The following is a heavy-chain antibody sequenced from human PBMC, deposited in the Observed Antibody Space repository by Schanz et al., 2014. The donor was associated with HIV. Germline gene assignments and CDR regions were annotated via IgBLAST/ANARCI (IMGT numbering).Heavy chain of an antibody. CDR2: ISGSGVNT. Sequence: EVQLLESGGGLVQPGGSLRLSCAASGFTFSTYAMSWVRQAPGKGLEWVSAISGSGVNTYYADSVKGRFTISRDNSKNTVYLQMNSLRPEDTAVYYCARMEQLIIGYYYGMDAWGQGTTVTVSS. CDR3: ARMEQLIIGYYYGMDA. CDR1: GFTFSTYA. J-gene: IGHJ6*02. D-gene: IGHD3-16*01. V-gene: IGHV3-23*01.